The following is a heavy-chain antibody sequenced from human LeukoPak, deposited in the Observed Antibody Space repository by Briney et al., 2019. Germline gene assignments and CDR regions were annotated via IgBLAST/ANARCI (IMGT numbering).Heavy chain of an antibody. V-gene: IGHV1-69*05. Sequence: SVKVSCKASGGTFSSYAISWVRQAHGQGLEWMGGIIPIFGTANYAQKFQGRVTITTDESTSTAYMELSSLRSEDTAVYYCARDRIGGSYFDYWGQGTLVTVSS. CDR1: GGTFSSYA. CDR2: IIPIFGTA. D-gene: IGHD1-26*01. CDR3: ARDRIGGSYFDY. J-gene: IGHJ4*02.